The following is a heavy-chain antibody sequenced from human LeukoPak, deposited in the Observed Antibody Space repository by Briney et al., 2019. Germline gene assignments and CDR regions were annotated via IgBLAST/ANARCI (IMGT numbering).Heavy chain of an antibody. Sequence: PGGSLRLSCAASGFTFSTYAMNWVRQAPGKGLGLVSIISGSGGNTFYADSVKGRFTISRDNYKNTLYLQMNNLRDEDTAVYYCAKDPPCSGGTCYGYFESWGQGTLVTVSS. CDR2: ISGSGGNT. CDR1: GFTFSTYA. J-gene: IGHJ4*02. CDR3: AKDPPCSGGTCYGYFES. V-gene: IGHV3-23*01. D-gene: IGHD2-15*01.